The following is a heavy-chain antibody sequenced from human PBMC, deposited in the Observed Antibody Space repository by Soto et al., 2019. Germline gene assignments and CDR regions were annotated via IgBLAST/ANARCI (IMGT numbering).Heavy chain of an antibody. CDR2: IYPGDSDT. J-gene: IGHJ5*02. D-gene: IGHD3-22*01. V-gene: IGHV5-51*01. CDR1: GYSFTSYW. Sequence: GESLKISCKGSGYSFTSYWIGWVRQMNGKGLEWMGIIYPGDSDTRYSPSFQGQVTISADKSISTAYLQWSSLRASDTAMYYCARLLYYYDSSGRLNWFDPWGQGTLVTVSS. CDR3: ARLLYYYDSSGRLNWFDP.